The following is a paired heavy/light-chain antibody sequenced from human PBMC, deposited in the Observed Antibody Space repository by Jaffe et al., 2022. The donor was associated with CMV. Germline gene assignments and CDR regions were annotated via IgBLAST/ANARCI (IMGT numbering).Light chain of an antibody. CDR2: QAS. J-gene: IGKJ1*01. V-gene: IGKV1-5*03. Sequence: DIQMTQFPSTLSASVGDRVTITCRASQNIYSRLAWYQQKPGRAPKVLIQQASSLQSGVPSRFSGTRSGTEFSLTITGLQPDDFATYFCLQSHDYPRTFGQGTKVEVK. CDR3: LQSHDYPRT. CDR1: QNIYSR.
Heavy chain of an antibody. J-gene: IGHJ3*02. Sequence: QLVQSGADVKKPGSSVRVSCKASGVTFARTAINWVRQAPEQGLEWMGKVIPLLDLTDYNQKFQGRVTMSADRITAYMELTDLRSEDTAIYYCATTYGDSELDGFDMWGQGTMVTVSS. V-gene: IGHV1-69*09. D-gene: IGHD4-17*01. CDR2: VIPLLDLT. CDR3: ATTYGDSELDGFDM. CDR1: GVTFARTA.